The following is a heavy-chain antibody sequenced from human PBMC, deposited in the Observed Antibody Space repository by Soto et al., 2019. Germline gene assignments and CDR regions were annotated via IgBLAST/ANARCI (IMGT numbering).Heavy chain of an antibody. V-gene: IGHV4-61*01. Sequence: PSETLSLTCTVSGDSVNSENSYWNWIRQAPGKGPEWIGYIYYSGGTNYNPSLKSRATILLDTSTNQFSLTLTSVTAADTAVYYCARGGGQGRGVIGHYWGRGILVTVSS. CDR3: ARGGGQGRGVIGHY. J-gene: IGHJ4*02. CDR1: GDSVNSENSY. CDR2: IYYSGGT. D-gene: IGHD3-16*02.